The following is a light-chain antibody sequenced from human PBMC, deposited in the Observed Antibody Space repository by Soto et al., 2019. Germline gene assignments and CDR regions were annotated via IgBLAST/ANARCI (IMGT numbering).Light chain of an antibody. CDR3: QQYGSSGT. CDR2: GVS. J-gene: IGKJ1*01. CDR1: QSVSSK. V-gene: IGKV3-15*01. Sequence: EIVMTQSPATLSVSPGERATLSCRASQSVSSKLAWFQQKPGQAPSLVIYGVSTRATGVPVRFSGSGSGTDFTLTISRLEPEDFAVYYCQQYGSSGTFGQGTKVDIK.